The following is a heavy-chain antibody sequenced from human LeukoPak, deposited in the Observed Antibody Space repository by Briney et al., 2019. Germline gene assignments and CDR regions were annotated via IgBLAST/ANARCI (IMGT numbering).Heavy chain of an antibody. J-gene: IGHJ3*02. CDR2: IYYSGST. Sequence: PSETLSLTCTVSGGSISSYYWSWIRQPPGKGLEWIGYIYYSGSTNYNPSLKSRVTISVDTSKNQFSLKLSSVTAADTAVYYCARGQTPSGIVGATSAFDIWGQGTMVTVSS. CDR1: GGSISSYY. CDR3: ARGQTPSGIVGATSAFDI. D-gene: IGHD1-26*01. V-gene: IGHV4-59*08.